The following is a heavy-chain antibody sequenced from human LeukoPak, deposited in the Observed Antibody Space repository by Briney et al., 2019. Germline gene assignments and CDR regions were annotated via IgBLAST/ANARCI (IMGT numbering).Heavy chain of an antibody. V-gene: IGHV4-59*01. CDR3: ARGGLYYDFWSGYYLYDAFDI. CDR1: GGSISSYY. Sequence: SETLSLTCTVSGGSISSYYWSWIRQPPGKGLEWIGYIYYSGSTNYNPSLKSRVTISVDTSKNQSSLKLSSVTAADTAVYYCARGGLYYDFWSGYYLYDAFDIWGQGTMVTVSS. D-gene: IGHD3-3*01. J-gene: IGHJ3*02. CDR2: IYYSGST.